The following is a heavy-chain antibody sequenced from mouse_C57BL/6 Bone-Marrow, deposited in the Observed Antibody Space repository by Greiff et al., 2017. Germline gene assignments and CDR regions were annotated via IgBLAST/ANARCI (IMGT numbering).Heavy chain of an antibody. J-gene: IGHJ3*01. Sequence: QVQLQQSGAELARPGASVKLSCKASGYTFTSYGISWVKQRTGQGLEWIVEIYPRSGNTSYNEKFKGKATLTADKSSSPAYMELRSLTSEDSAVYFWARRTAQATSWFAYWGQGTLVTVSA. CDR3: ARRTAQATSWFAY. CDR2: IYPRSGNT. V-gene: IGHV1-81*01. D-gene: IGHD3-2*02. CDR1: GYTFTSYG.